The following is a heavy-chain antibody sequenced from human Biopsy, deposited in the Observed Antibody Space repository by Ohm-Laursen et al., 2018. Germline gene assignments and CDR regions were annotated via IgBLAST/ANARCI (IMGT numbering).Heavy chain of an antibody. CDR3: AKDKNDILTPGEGLDV. Sequence: SLRLSCTPSGFKFDEFAMHWVRQTRGKGMAWVSAINWHSDRVDYADSVKGRFTISRDNAENSLYLEMNSLRPEDTAFYYCAKDKNDILTPGEGLDVWGHGTTVTVSS. V-gene: IGHV3-9*01. CDR2: INWHSDRV. D-gene: IGHD3-9*01. J-gene: IGHJ6*02. CDR1: GFKFDEFA.